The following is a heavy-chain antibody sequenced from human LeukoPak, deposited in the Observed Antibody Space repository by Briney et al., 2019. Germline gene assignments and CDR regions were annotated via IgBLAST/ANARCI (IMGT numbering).Heavy chain of an antibody. J-gene: IGHJ3*02. D-gene: IGHD2-2*01. Sequence: ASETLSRTCTVSGGSVSSYYWSWIRRPPGRGLEWLAYLSHSGSSDSNPSLTSRVTTLVDTSKNQFSLKLTSVTAADTAAYYCARARYANAWYAFDIWGHGTMVTVSS. CDR2: LSHSGSS. CDR3: ARARYANAWYAFDI. V-gene: IGHV4-59*02. CDR1: GGSVSSYY.